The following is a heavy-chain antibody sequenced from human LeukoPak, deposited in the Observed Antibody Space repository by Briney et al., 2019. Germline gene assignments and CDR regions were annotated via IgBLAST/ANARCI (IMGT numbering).Heavy chain of an antibody. Sequence: GGSLRLSCTASGFNFSNYGMHWVRQAPGKGLEWVSAISGSGGSTYYADSVKGRFTISRDNSKNTLYLQMNSLGAEDTAVYYCAKSSIFGYRYDYFDYWGQGTLVTVSS. CDR1: GFNFSNYG. CDR3: AKSSIFGYRYDYFDY. J-gene: IGHJ4*02. CDR2: ISGSGGST. V-gene: IGHV3-23*01. D-gene: IGHD3-10*01.